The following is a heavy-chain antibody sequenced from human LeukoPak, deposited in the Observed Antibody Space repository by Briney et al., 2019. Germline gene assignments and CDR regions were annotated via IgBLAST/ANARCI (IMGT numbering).Heavy chain of an antibody. CDR3: ARASTDYSVTDGFDT. CDR2: VSFGSTYI. D-gene: IGHD5/OR15-5a*01. Sequence: GGSLRLSCAASGFTFRDYTFNWVRQSPGKGLQWVSSVSFGSTYISYADSLKGRFTISRDDAKSSVYLEMTSLRPEDTAVYYCARASTDYSVTDGFDTWGPGTLVTVSS. V-gene: IGHV3-21*01. CDR1: GFTFRDYT. J-gene: IGHJ5*02.